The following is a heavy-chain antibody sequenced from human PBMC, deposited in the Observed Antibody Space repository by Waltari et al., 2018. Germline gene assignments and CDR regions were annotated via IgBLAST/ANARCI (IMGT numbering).Heavy chain of an antibody. D-gene: IGHD4-4*01. Sequence: EVQLVQSGAEVKKPGATVKISCTASGYTFTDYYIHWVHQAPGKGLEWTGRVDPADSETIYAEKFQGRVTITADTATDTAYMELSSLRSEDTAVYYCATVLTTVPTYWFDPWGQGTLVTVSS. V-gene: IGHV1-69-2*01. CDR2: VDPADSET. CDR1: GYTFTDYY. CDR3: ATVLTTVPTYWFDP. J-gene: IGHJ5*02.